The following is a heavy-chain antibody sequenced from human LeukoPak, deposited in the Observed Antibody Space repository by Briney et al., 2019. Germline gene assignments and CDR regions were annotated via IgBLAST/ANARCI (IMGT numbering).Heavy chain of an antibody. Sequence: GGSLRLSCAASGFTFSNAWMSWVRQAPGKGLEWVGRIKSKTDGGTTDYAAPVKGRFTISRDDSKNTLYLQMNSLKTEDTAVYYCTTGVATIYYYYGIDVWGQGTTVTVSS. CDR1: GFTFSNAW. D-gene: IGHD5-12*01. CDR2: IKSKTDGGTT. J-gene: IGHJ6*02. V-gene: IGHV3-15*01. CDR3: TTGVATIYYYYGIDV.